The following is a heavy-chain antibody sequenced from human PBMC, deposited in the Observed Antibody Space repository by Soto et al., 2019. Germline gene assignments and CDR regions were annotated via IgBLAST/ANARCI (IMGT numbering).Heavy chain of an antibody. CDR2: IYWNDEM. V-gene: IGHV2-5*01. CDR3: AHRRFANYSSLPADFDF. CDR1: GFSLNSSGVG. D-gene: IGHD6-13*01. J-gene: IGHJ4*02. Sequence: QITLKESGPTLVTPTQTLTLTCTFSGFSLNSSGVGVGWIRQPPGKALEWLALIYWNDEMHYSPSLKSRLTITEDASKHQVVLTVTNMDPVDTATYYWAHRRFANYSSLPADFDFWGQGILVTVSS.